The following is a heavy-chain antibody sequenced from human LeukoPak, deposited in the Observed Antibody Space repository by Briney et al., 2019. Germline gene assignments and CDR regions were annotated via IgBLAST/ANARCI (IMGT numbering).Heavy chain of an antibody. CDR2: INHSGST. CDR1: GGYFSGYY. Sequence: SETLSLTCAVYGGYFSGYYWSWIRQPPGKGLEWIGEINHSGSTNYNPSLKSRVTISVDTSKNQFSLKLSSVTAADTAVYYCAREVGATRAIDYWGQGTLVTVSS. V-gene: IGHV4-34*01. D-gene: IGHD1-26*01. J-gene: IGHJ4*02. CDR3: AREVGATRAIDY.